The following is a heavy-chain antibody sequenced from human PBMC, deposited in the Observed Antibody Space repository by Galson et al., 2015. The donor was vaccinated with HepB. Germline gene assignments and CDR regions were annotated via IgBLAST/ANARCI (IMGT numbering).Heavy chain of an antibody. J-gene: IGHJ4*02. Sequence: SVKVSCKDSGGTFSSYAISWVRQAPGQGLEWMGRIIPILGIANYAQKFQGRVTITADKSTSTAYMELSSLRSEDTAVYYCARAPNAAVTGENDYWGQGTLVTVSS. CDR1: GGTFSSYA. CDR3: ARAPNAAVTGENDY. V-gene: IGHV1-69*04. CDR2: IIPILGIA. D-gene: IGHD3-10*01.